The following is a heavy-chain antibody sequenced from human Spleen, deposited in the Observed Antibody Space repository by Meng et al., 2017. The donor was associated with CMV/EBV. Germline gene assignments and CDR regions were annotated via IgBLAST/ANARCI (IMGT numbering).Heavy chain of an antibody. Sequence: QVQLQQWGAGLLKPSETLSLTCAVYGGSFSGYYWSWIRQPPGKGLEWIGEINHSGSTNYNPSLKSRVTISVDTSKNQFSLKLSSVTAADTAVYYCARGLQHDYWGQGTLVTVSS. V-gene: IGHV4-34*01. J-gene: IGHJ4*02. D-gene: IGHD5-24*01. CDR2: INHSGST. CDR3: ARGLQHDY. CDR1: GGSFSGYY.